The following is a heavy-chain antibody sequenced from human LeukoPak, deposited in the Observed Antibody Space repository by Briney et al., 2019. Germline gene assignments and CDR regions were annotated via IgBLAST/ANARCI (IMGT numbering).Heavy chain of an antibody. J-gene: IGHJ3*02. Sequence: SQTLSLTCAISGDSVSSNSAAWNWIRQSPSRGLQWLGRTYYRSKWYNDYAVSVKSRITINPDTSKNQSSLQLNSVTPEDTAVYYCARVAGALPGEAFDIWGQGTMVTVSS. CDR1: GDSVSSNSAA. V-gene: IGHV6-1*01. CDR2: TYYRSKWYN. D-gene: IGHD6-19*01. CDR3: ARVAGALPGEAFDI.